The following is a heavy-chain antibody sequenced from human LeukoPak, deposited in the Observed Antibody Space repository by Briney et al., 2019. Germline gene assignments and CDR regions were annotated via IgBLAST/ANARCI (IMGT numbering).Heavy chain of an antibody. J-gene: IGHJ4*02. D-gene: IGHD3-10*01. CDR1: GGSISSSSYY. V-gene: IGHV4-39*01. CDR3: ARLPITMVRGVMFDY. Sequence: SETLSLTCTVPGGSISSSSYYWGWIRQPPGKGLEWIGSIYYSGSTYYNPSLKSRVTISVDTSKNQFSLKLNSVTAADTAVYYCARLPITMVRGVMFDYWGQGTLVTVSS. CDR2: IYYSGST.